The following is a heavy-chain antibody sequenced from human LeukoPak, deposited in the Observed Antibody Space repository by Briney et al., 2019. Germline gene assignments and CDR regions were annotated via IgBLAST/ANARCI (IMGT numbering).Heavy chain of an antibody. Sequence: GGSLRLSCAASGFTLSSYAMSWARQAPGKGLEWVSAISGSGGSTYYADSVKGRFTISRDNSKNTLYLQMNSLRAEDTAVYYCARDSSGWNEEDYYYGMDVWGQGTTVTVSS. J-gene: IGHJ6*02. CDR1: GFTLSSYA. CDR2: ISGSGGST. D-gene: IGHD6-19*01. CDR3: ARDSSGWNEEDYYYGMDV. V-gene: IGHV3-23*01.